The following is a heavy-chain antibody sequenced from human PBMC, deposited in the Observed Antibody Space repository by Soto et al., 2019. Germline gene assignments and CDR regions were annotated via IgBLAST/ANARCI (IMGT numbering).Heavy chain of an antibody. CDR2: IYYSGST. J-gene: IGHJ2*01. CDR3: AGGGIGDSGPVSAFLLNRSPDL. Sequence: PPGKGLEWIGYIYYSGSTYYNWSLKSRVTISIDTSKNQFSLNLSSVTAADTAVFYRAGGGIGDSGPVSAFLLNRSPDL. V-gene: IGHV4-30-4*01. D-gene: IGHD2-21*01.